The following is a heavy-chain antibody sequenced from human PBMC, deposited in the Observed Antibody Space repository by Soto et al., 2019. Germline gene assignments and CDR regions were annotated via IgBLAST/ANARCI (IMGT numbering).Heavy chain of an antibody. Sequence: QVQLQESGPGLVKPSETLSLTCTASGGSISNHYWSWIRQPPGKGLEWIGYIYYNGNTNYNPPLKSRVTMSVDTSKNQISLKLSSVTAADTAVYYCTRANWYSEYWGQGTLVTVSS. CDR2: IYYNGNT. CDR1: GGSISNHY. CDR3: TRANWYSEY. V-gene: IGHV4-59*11. J-gene: IGHJ4*02. D-gene: IGHD7-27*01.